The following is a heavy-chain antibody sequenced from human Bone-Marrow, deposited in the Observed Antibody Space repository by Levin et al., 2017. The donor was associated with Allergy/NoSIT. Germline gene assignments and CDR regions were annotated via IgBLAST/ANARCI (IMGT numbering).Heavy chain of an antibody. J-gene: IGHJ4*02. CDR2: IYYSGST. D-gene: IGHD3-16*01. V-gene: IGHV4-39*01. Sequence: SETLSLTRTVSGGSISSSSYYWGWIRQPPGKGLEWIGSIYYSGSTYYNPSLKSRVTISVDTSKNQFSLKLSSVTAADTAVYYCARLSPDGGGVYWGQGTLVTVSS. CDR1: GGSISSSSYY. CDR3: ARLSPDGGGVY.